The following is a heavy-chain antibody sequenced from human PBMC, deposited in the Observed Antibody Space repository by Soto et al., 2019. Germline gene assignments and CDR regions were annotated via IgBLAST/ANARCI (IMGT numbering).Heavy chain of an antibody. V-gene: IGHV1-8*01. CDR2: MNPSSVNT. CDR1: GYSFTSYD. D-gene: IGHD6-13*01. J-gene: IGHJ3*02. Sequence: QVQLVQSGAEVKKPGASVKVSCKDSGYSFTSYDINWVRQATGQGLEWMGWMNPSSVNTGYAPKFQGRVTITRNTSIITANMELSSLGSEDTAVYYCARHIAAAGNDAFDIWGQGTMVTVSS. CDR3: ARHIAAAGNDAFDI.